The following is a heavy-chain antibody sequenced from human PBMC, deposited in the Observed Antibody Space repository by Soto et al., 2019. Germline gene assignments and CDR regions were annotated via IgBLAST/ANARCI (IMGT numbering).Heavy chain of an antibody. Sequence: QVTLKESGPVLVNPTEPLTLTCTVSGFSLSNARMGVSWIRQPPGKALEWLAHIFSNDEKSYSTSLKSRLTTSKDTSKSQEVLTMTNMDPVDTATYYCARIPLRFLEWLLTPYFDYWGQGTLVTVSS. CDR2: IFSNDEK. D-gene: IGHD3-3*01. J-gene: IGHJ4*02. CDR1: GFSLSNARMG. CDR3: ARIPLRFLEWLLTPYFDY. V-gene: IGHV2-26*01.